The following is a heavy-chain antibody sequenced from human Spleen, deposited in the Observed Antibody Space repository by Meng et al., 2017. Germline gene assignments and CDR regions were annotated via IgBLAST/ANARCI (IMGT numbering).Heavy chain of an antibody. V-gene: IGHV3-30*04. CDR3: VSGYSSSWYSGFDH. J-gene: IGHJ4*02. Sequence: GGSLRLSCAVSGFTFSSHAMHWVRQAPSKGLEWVAVISNDGSNKYHRDSVKGRFTISRDNSKNTLYLQMNSLRAEDTAVYYCVSGYSSSWYSGFDHWGQGTLVTVSS. CDR2: ISNDGSNK. D-gene: IGHD6-13*01. CDR1: GFTFSSHA.